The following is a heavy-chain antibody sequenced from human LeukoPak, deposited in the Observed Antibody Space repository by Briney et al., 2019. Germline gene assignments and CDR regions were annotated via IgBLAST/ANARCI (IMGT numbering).Heavy chain of an antibody. CDR2: IKSDGNIT. V-gene: IGHV3-74*01. J-gene: IGHJ4*02. D-gene: IGHD3-3*01. CDR3: GRSGDFWSGSGVAY. Sequence: GGSLRLSCAASGFTFSNYWMYWVRQAPREGLVWVSQIKSDGNITNYADSVKGRFTISRDNAKNTLFLQMNSVRAEDTAVYYCGRSGDFWSGSGVAYWGQGTLVTVSS. CDR1: GFTFSNYW.